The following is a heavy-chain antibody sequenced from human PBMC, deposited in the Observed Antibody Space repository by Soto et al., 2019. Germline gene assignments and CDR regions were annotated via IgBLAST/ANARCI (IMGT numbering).Heavy chain of an antibody. Sequence: QITLKESGPTLVKPTQTLTLTCSFSGFSLSASDVGVGWIRQPPGKAREWLALIYWDDDERYSPSLKSRLTITKDTSKNQVVLTMTHMDPVDTATYYCAHASGAGNSAYFDYWGQGILVTVSS. CDR2: IYWDDDE. J-gene: IGHJ4*02. V-gene: IGHV2-5*02. D-gene: IGHD6-13*01. CDR1: GFSLSASDVG. CDR3: AHASGAGNSAYFDY.